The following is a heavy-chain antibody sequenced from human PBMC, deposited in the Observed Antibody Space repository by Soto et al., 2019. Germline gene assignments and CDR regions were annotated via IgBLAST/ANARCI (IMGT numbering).Heavy chain of an antibody. J-gene: IGHJ6*02. CDR3: ARASPGMDV. CDR2: INQDGSEK. CDR1: QCTFSNYW. V-gene: IGHV3-7*01. Sequence: PVGSLRVSWAVAQCTFSNYWMNWGRQAPGKGLEWVANINQDGSEKYYVDSVKGRFTISRDIAKNSLFLQMNSLRADDTAVYYCARASPGMDVWGQGTTVPVSS.